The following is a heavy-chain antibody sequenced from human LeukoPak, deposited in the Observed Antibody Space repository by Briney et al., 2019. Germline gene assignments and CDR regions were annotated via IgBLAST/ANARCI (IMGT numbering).Heavy chain of an antibody. D-gene: IGHD5-24*01. CDR2: INAGNGNT. V-gene: IGHV1-3*03. CDR3: AIRDGHTDH. Sequence: ASVKVSCKASGYTFTSYAMHWVRQAPGQRLEWMGWINAGNGNTKYSQELQGRVIITRDTSASTAYMELSSLRSEDMAIYYCAIRDGHTDHWGQGTLVTVSS. J-gene: IGHJ4*02. CDR1: GYTFTSYA.